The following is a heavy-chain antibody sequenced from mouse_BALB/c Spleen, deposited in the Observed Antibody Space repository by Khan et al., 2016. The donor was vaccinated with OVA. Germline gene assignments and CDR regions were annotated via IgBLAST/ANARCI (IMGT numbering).Heavy chain of an antibody. V-gene: IGHV3-2*02. CDR3: ARSNYYVYYFDY. D-gene: IGHD1-1*01. CDR1: GYSITSGYA. J-gene: IGHJ2*01. CDR2: ISYSDFT. Sequence: EVRLQESGPGLVKPSQSLSLTCTVTGYSITSGYAWNWIRQFPGNKLEWMGYISYSDFTNYNPSLKSRISITRDTSKNQFFLRLSSVTTEDTATYYCARSNYYVYYFDYWGQGATLTVSS.